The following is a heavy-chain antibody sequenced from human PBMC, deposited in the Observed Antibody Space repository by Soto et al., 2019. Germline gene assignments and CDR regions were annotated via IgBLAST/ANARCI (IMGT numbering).Heavy chain of an antibody. Sequence: GGSLRLSCVASRFDFSSYEMNWVRQAPGKGLEWVSYISSSGSTIYYADSVKGRFTISRDNAKNSLYLQMNSLRAEDTAVYYCARDPPPYYYDSSGSQEDAFDIWGQGTMVTVSS. CDR3: ARDPPPYYYDSSGSQEDAFDI. J-gene: IGHJ3*02. D-gene: IGHD3-22*01. V-gene: IGHV3-48*03. CDR1: RFDFSSYE. CDR2: ISSSGSTI.